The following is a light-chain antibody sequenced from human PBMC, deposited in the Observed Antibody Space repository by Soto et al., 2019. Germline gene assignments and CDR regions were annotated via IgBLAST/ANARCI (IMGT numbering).Light chain of an antibody. Sequence: QSALTQPPSASGSPGQSVAISCTGTSSDVGGYSYVSWYQQHPGKAPKLMIYEGSKRPSWVPDRFSGSKSGNTASLTVSGLEAEYEADYYCSSYAGSNTLVFGGGTQLTGL. J-gene: IGLJ2*01. CDR2: EGS. CDR3: SSYAGSNTLV. V-gene: IGLV2-8*01. CDR1: SSDVGGYSY.